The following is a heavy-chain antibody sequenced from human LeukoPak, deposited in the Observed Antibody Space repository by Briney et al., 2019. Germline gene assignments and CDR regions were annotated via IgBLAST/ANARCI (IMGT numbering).Heavy chain of an antibody. CDR3: AREGELLLWFGELLHHPFDY. D-gene: IGHD3-10*01. CDR2: INPSGGST. Sequence: GASVKVSCKASGYTFNTYGITWVRQAPGQGLEWMGIINPSGGSTSYAQKFQGRVTMTRDMSTSTVYMELSSLRSEDTAVYYCAREGELLLWFGELLHHPFDYWGQGTLVTVSS. CDR1: GYTFNTYG. J-gene: IGHJ4*02. V-gene: IGHV1-46*02.